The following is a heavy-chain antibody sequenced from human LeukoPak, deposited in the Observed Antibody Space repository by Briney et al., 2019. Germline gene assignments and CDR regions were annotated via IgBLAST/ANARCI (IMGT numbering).Heavy chain of an antibody. CDR2: IYPGGSDT. V-gene: IGHV5-51*01. CDR3: ARHSPQLLEWAGNWFDP. CDR1: GYSFATNW. J-gene: IGHJ5*02. D-gene: IGHD2-2*01. Sequence: GESLKISCKGSGYSFATNWIGWVRQMPGKGLEWMGIIYPGGSDTRYSPSFQGQVTISADKSISTAYLQWSSLKASDTAMYYCARHSPQLLEWAGNWFDPWGQGTLVTVSS.